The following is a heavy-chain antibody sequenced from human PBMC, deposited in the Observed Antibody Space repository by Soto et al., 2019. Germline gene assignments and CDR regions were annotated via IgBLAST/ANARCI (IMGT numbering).Heavy chain of an antibody. CDR2: IRSKANSYAT. Sequence: GGSLRLSCAASGFTFSGSAMHWVRQASGKGLEWVGRIRSKANSYATAYAASVKGRFTISRDNSKNTAYLQMNSLKTEDTAVYYCTRGEVVTVGPDDYWGQGTLVTVSS. D-gene: IGHD2-21*02. CDR1: GFTFSGSA. V-gene: IGHV3-73*01. CDR3: TRGEVVTVGPDDY. J-gene: IGHJ4*02.